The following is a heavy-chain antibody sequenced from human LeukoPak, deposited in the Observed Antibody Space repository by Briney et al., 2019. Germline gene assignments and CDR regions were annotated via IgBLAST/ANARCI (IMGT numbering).Heavy chain of an antibody. D-gene: IGHD3-22*01. CDR2: IYPGDSDT. J-gene: IGHJ3*02. CDR3: ARQRSYYDSSGYYYAFDI. Sequence: KVGESLKISCKGSGYSFTSYWIGWVRQMPGKGLEWMGIIYPGDSDTRYSPSFQGQVTISADKSISTAYLQWSSLKASDTAMYYCARQRSYYDSSGYYYAFDIWGQGTMVTVSS. CDR1: GYSFTSYW. V-gene: IGHV5-51*01.